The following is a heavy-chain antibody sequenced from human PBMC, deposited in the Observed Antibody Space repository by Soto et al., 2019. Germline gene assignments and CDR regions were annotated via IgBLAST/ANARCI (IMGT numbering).Heavy chain of an antibody. Sequence: GGSLRLSCAASGFTFSSYSMNWVRQAPGKGLEWASSISSSSSYIYYADSVKGRFTISRDNAKNSLYLQMNSLRAEDTAVYYCAVYYYDSSGYYPTPGYWGQGTLVTVSS. CDR3: AVYYYDSSGYYPTPGY. CDR1: GFTFSSYS. J-gene: IGHJ4*02. D-gene: IGHD3-22*01. CDR2: ISSSSSYI. V-gene: IGHV3-21*01.